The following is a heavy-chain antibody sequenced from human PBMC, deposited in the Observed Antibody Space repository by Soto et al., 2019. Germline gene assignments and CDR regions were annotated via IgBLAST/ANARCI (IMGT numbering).Heavy chain of an antibody. CDR2: VFTTGTT. CDR1: GGSINNYY. V-gene: IGHV4-4*07. Sequence: SETLSLTCSVTGGSINNYYWSWVRQSAGKGLEWIGRVFTTGTTDYNPSLKGRVTTSVDTSKNQFSLSLRSVTAADTAIYYCARDFNSIFDDFADMRWNFDPWGQGTLVTVSS. J-gene: IGHJ5*02. CDR3: ARDFNSIFDDFADMRWNFDP. D-gene: IGHD3-3*02.